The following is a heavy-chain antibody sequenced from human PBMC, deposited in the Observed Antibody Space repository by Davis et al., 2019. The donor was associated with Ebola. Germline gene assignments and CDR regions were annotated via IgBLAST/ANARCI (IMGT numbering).Heavy chain of an antibody. V-gene: IGHV1-69*13. CDR1: GGTFSSYA. Sequence: SVKVSCKASGGTFSSYAISWVRQAPGQGLEWMGGIIPIFGTANYAQKFQGRVTITADESTSTAYMELSSLRSEDTAVYYCAGDLGYCSGGSCYTTYYGMDVWGQGTTVTVSS. D-gene: IGHD2-15*01. J-gene: IGHJ6*02. CDR2: IIPIFGTA. CDR3: AGDLGYCSGGSCYTTYYGMDV.